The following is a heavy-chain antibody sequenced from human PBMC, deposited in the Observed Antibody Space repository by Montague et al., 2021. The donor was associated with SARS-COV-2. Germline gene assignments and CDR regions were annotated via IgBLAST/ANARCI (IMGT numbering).Heavy chain of an antibody. Sequence: SETLSLTCTVSGVSVTAYYWSLIRQSSGKGLECVGDVLYNKGTNFNPSIKSRVAISVDTSKNPFSLRLPSVTAADTAVYYSVRHPHYGGLNGPPDFWDQGTLVTVSS. J-gene: IGHJ4*02. CDR1: GVSVTAYY. V-gene: IGHV4-59*08. CDR2: VLYNKGT. D-gene: IGHD2-21*01. CDR3: VRHPHYGGLNGPPDF.